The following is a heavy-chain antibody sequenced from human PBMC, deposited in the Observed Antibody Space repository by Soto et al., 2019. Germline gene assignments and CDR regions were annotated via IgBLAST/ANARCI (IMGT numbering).Heavy chain of an antibody. Sequence: EVQLLESGGGLVQPGGSLRLSCAASGFTFSSYAMSWVRQAPGKGLEWVSIISAGGLSTYSADSVKGRFTISRDNSKSTLFLQMNSLRAEDTAVYYCAKAAVGNTINDRFDYWGQGSLVTVSS. CDR3: AKAAVGNTINDRFDY. CDR2: ISAGGLST. J-gene: IGHJ4*02. D-gene: IGHD1-26*01. CDR1: GFTFSSYA. V-gene: IGHV3-23*01.